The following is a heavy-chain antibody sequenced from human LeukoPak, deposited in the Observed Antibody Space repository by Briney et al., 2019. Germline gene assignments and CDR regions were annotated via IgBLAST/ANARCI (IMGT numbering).Heavy chain of an antibody. J-gene: IGHJ1*01. CDR3: ATSGISRFCF. V-gene: IGHV3-23*01. CDR2: FSGSGSST. Sequence: GGSLRLSCAASGFTFSNYAMSWVRQDPGKGLEWVSAFSGSGSSTYYADSVKGRFTISRDNSKNALYLQMNSLRAADPAVFYCATSGISRFCFWGQGHVIMVSS. D-gene: IGHD3-3*01. CDR1: GFTFSNYA.